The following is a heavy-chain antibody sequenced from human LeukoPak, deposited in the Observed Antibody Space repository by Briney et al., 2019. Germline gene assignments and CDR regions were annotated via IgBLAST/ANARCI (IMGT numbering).Heavy chain of an antibody. CDR1: GFTFSSYA. D-gene: IGHD1-7*01. Sequence: GGSLRLSCAASGFTFSSYAMSCVRQAPGKGLEWVSAISGSGGSTYYADSVKGRFTISRDNSKNTLYLQMNSLRAEDTAVYYCAKDHNWNYYLDYWGQGTLVTVSS. CDR2: ISGSGGST. J-gene: IGHJ4*02. CDR3: AKDHNWNYYLDY. V-gene: IGHV3-23*01.